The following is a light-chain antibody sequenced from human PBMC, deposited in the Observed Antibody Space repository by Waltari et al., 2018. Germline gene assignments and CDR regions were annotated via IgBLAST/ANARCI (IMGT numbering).Light chain of an antibody. Sequence: QSALTQPASVSGSPGQSITISCTGTSSDVGGYNYVSWYQTHPGKAPKRMCDDVSDRPPGVFNRFPGARPGKTASLTISGLQAEDEADYYCSSYTSSSVVFGGGTKLTVL. V-gene: IGLV2-14*03. CDR2: DVS. CDR3: SSYTSSSVV. J-gene: IGLJ2*01. CDR1: SSDVGGYNY.